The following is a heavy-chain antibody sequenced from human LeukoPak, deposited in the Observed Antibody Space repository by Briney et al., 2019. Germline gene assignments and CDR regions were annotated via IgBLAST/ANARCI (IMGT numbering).Heavy chain of an antibody. D-gene: IGHD3-3*01. CDR3: VKRFLESIVSEQ. V-gene: IGHV3-23*01. CDR2: ISPDGAYI. Sequence: GGSPRLSCAASGFTFRSTVMTWVRQAPGKGLQWVSTISPDGAYIYYADSLRGRFTMSRDNSGNTLYLQMTSLRVEDTAIYYCVKRFLESIVSEQWGQGTLVTVSS. CDR1: GFTFRSTV. J-gene: IGHJ4*02.